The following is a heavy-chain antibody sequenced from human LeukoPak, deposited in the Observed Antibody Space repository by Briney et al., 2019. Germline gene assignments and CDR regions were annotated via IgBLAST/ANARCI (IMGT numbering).Heavy chain of an antibody. J-gene: IGHJ5*02. CDR1: SGYISSGSYY. CDR2: IYTSGST. D-gene: IGHD3-22*01. CDR3: ARDFAYYYDSSGYYRVPLGWFDP. V-gene: IGHV4-61*02. Sequence: SQTLSLTCTVSSGYISSGSYYWSWIRQPAGKALEWIGRIYTSGSTHYNPSLKSRVSISVGTSKNPFSLTLSSVTAADTAVYYCARDFAYYYDSSGYYRVPLGWFDPWGQGTLVTVSS.